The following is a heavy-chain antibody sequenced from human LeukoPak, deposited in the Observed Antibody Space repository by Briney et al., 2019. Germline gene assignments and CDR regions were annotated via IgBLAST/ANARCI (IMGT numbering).Heavy chain of an antibody. CDR1: GFTFSSHW. CDR2: IRPDGSTD. CDR3: ARLLRTVAAYDY. Sequence: GGSLRLSCAASGFTFSSHWMSWVRQAPGKGLEWVASIRPDGSTDYNLDSVKGLFTISRDNAKNSLYLQMNSLIAEDTAVYYCARLLRTVAAYDYWGQGTLVTVSS. J-gene: IGHJ4*02. D-gene: IGHD2-15*01. V-gene: IGHV3-7*01.